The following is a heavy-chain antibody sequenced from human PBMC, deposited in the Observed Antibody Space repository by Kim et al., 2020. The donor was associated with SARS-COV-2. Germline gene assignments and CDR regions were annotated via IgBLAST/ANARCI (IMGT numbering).Heavy chain of an antibody. V-gene: IGHV4-31*02. Sequence: PSLKSRVTISVDTSKNQFSLKLSSVTAADTAVYYCARDVSPYYDSNGYPTWGQGTLVTVSS. D-gene: IGHD3-22*01. J-gene: IGHJ5*02. CDR3: ARDVSPYYDSNGYPT.